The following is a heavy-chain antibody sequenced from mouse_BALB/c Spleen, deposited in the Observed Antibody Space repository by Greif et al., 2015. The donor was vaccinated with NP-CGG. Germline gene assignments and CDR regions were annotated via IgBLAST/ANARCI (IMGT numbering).Heavy chain of an antibody. D-gene: IGHD1-1*02. J-gene: IGHJ4*01. CDR3: ARSEGYGYYAMDY. CDR2: INPSTGYT. Sequence: VKLQESGAELAKPGASVKMSCKASGYTFTSYWMHWVKQRPGQGLEWIGYINPSTGYTEYNQKFKDKATLTADKSSSTAYTQLSSLTSEDSAVYYCARSEGYGYYAMDYWGQGTSVTVSS. V-gene: IGHV1-7*01. CDR1: GYTFTSYW.